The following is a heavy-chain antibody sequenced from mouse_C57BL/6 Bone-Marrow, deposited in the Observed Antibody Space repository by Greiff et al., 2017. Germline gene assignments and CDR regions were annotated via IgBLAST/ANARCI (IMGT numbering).Heavy chain of an antibody. V-gene: IGHV1-72*01. CDR1: GYTFTSYW. CDR2: IDPNSGGT. CDR3: AHGNYFYWYFAV. J-gene: IGHJ1*03. Sequence: QVQLKQPGAELVKPGASVKQSCKASGYTFTSYWMHWVKQRPGRGLEWIGRIDPNSGGTKYNEKFKSKATLTVDKPSSTAYMQLSSLTSEDSAVYYCAHGNYFYWYFAVWGTGTTVTVSS. D-gene: IGHD2-1*01.